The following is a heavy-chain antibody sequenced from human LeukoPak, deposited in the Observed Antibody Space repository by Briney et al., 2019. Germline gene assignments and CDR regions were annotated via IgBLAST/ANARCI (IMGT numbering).Heavy chain of an antibody. Sequence: ASVKVSCKVSGYTLTELSMHWVRQAPGQGLEWMGGIIPIFGTANYAQKFQGRVTITTDESTSTAYMELSSLRSEDTAVYYCARTLGYCSSTSCYRRWNFDYWGQGTLVTVSS. CDR2: IIPIFGTA. V-gene: IGHV1-69*05. CDR1: GYTLTELS. CDR3: ARTLGYCSSTSCYRRWNFDY. J-gene: IGHJ4*02. D-gene: IGHD2-2*02.